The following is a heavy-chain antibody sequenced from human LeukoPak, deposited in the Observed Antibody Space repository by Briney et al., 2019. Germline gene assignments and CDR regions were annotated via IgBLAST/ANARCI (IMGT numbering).Heavy chain of an antibody. J-gene: IGHJ6*02. Sequence: QPGGSLRLSCAASGFTFSSYAMSWVRQAPGKGLERVSAISGSGGSTYYADSVKGRFTISRDNSKNTLYLQMNSLRAEDTAVYYCGKRELWHGSGEDAWGHGTTVTVSS. V-gene: IGHV3-23*01. CDR2: ISGSGGST. CDR3: GKRELWHGSGEDA. D-gene: IGHD3-10*01. CDR1: GFTFSSYA.